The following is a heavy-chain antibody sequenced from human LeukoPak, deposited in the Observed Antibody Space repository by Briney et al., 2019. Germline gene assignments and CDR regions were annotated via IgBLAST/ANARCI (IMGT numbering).Heavy chain of an antibody. J-gene: IGHJ5*02. V-gene: IGHV4-4*02. CDR2: IYHSGST. D-gene: IGHD6-13*01. Sequence: PSETLSLTCAVSGGSISSSNWWSWVRQPPGKGLEWIGEIYHSGSTNRNPSLKSRVTISVDKSKNQFSLKLSSVTAADTAVYYCARAPGIAAAGWFDPWGQGTLVTVSS. CDR1: GGSISSSNW. CDR3: ARAPGIAAAGWFDP.